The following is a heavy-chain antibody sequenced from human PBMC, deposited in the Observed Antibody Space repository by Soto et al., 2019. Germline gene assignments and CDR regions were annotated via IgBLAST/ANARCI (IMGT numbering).Heavy chain of an antibody. J-gene: IGHJ6*02. V-gene: IGHV4-38-2*02. CDR1: GYSISSGYY. D-gene: IGHD2-15*01. Sequence: SETLSLTCAVSGYSISSGYYWGWIRQPPGKGLEWIGSIYHSGSTYYNPSLKSRVTISVDTSKNQFPLKLSSVTAADTAVYYCARDRIGHSLMDVWGQGTTVTVSS. CDR3: ARDRIGHSLMDV. CDR2: IYHSGST.